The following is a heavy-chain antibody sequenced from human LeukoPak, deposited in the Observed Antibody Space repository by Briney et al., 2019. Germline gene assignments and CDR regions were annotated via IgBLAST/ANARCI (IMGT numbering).Heavy chain of an antibody. D-gene: IGHD1-1*01. CDR2: ISSSSSYI. J-gene: IGHJ5*02. CDR1: GFTFSSYS. V-gene: IGHV3-21*01. Sequence: GGSLRLSCAASGFTFSSYSMIWVRQAPGKGLEWVSSISSSSSYIYYADSVKGRFTISRDNAKNSLYLQMNSLRAEDTAVYYCARDREAGSTGFDPWGQGTLVTVSS. CDR3: ARDREAGSTGFDP.